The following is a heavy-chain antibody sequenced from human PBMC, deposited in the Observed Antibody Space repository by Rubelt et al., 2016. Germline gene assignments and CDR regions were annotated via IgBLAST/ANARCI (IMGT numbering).Heavy chain of an antibody. CDR3: AKYSSGFHNWFDP. V-gene: IGHV4-34*01. CDR1: GGSFSGYY. Sequence: QVQLQQWGAGLLKPSETLSLTCAVYGGSFSGYYWSWIRQSPGKGLEWIGEINHSGSTNYNPSLKSRVTISVDKSKNQFSLKLSSVTAADTAVYYCAKYSSGFHNWFDPWGQGTLVTVSS. CDR2: INHSGST. J-gene: IGHJ5*02. D-gene: IGHD6-19*01.